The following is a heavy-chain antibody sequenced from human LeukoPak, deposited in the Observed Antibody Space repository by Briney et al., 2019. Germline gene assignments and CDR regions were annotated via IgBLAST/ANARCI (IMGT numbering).Heavy chain of an antibody. CDR3: ARDAGKRYCSGGSCYSDWYFDL. CDR1: GFTFSSYS. D-gene: IGHD2-15*01. J-gene: IGHJ2*01. V-gene: IGHV3-48*04. Sequence: PGGSLRLSCAASGFTFSSYSMNWVRQAPGKGLEWVSYISSSSSTMYYADSVKGRFTISRDNAKNSLYLQMNSLRAEDTALYYCARDAGKRYCSGGSCYSDWYFDLWGRGTLVTVSS. CDR2: ISSSSSTM.